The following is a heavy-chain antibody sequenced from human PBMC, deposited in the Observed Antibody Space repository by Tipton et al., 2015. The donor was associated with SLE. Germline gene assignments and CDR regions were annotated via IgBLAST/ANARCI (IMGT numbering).Heavy chain of an antibody. V-gene: IGHV3-66*01. D-gene: IGHD2-21*01. CDR3: ARGMIGYDAFDI. CDR2: LYSRGNT. Sequence: SLRLSCAASGFTVSSKYMIWVRQAPGKGLEWVSVLYSRGNTYYADSVKGRFTVSRDNFKNTLYLQMNSLRADDTAVYYCARGMIGYDAFDIWCLVTMVTVSS. CDR1: GFTVSSKY. J-gene: IGHJ3*02.